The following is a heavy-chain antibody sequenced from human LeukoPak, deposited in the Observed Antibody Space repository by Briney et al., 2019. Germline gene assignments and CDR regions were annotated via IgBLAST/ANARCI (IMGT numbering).Heavy chain of an antibody. D-gene: IGHD1-1*01. J-gene: IGHJ4*02. Sequence: GGSLRLSCVGSGFSFRYFAIHWVRQAPGKGLEYVSVINTDGRITYYADSVKGRFTISRDNSKNTLYLQMNSLRAEDTAVYYCAKDVLDYYDDWGQGTLVTVSS. CDR1: GFSFRYFA. CDR3: AKDVLDYYDD. V-gene: IGHV3-64*02. CDR2: INTDGRIT.